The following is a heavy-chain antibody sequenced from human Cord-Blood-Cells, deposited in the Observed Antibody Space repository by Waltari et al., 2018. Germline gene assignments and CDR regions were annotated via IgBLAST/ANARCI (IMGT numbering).Heavy chain of an antibody. Sequence: EVQLVESGGGLIQPGGSLRLSCAASGFTVSGTYMSWVRQAPGKGLEWVSVIYSGGSTYYADSVKGRFTISRDNSKNTLYLQMNSLRAEDTAVYYCARVPGYCSGGSCFDYWGQGTLVTVSS. D-gene: IGHD2-15*01. CDR2: IYSGGST. CDR1: GFTVSGTY. J-gene: IGHJ4*02. CDR3: ARVPGYCSGGSCFDY. V-gene: IGHV3-53*01.